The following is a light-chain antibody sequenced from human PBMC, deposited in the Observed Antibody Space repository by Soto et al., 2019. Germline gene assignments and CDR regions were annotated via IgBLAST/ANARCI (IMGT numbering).Light chain of an antibody. Sequence: QSVLTQPPSVSAAPGQKVTISCSGSSNNFGNNYVSWYQQLPGTAPKLLIYENNKRPSGIPDRFSGSKSGTSATLGITGLQTGDEADYYCGTWDTSLSAGGVFGTGTKVTVL. CDR2: ENN. J-gene: IGLJ1*01. CDR1: SNNFGNNY. V-gene: IGLV1-51*02. CDR3: GTWDTSLSAGGV.